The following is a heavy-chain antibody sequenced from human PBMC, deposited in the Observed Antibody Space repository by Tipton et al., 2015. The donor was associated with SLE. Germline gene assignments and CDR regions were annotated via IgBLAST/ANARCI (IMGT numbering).Heavy chain of an antibody. D-gene: IGHD6-19*01. CDR1: GGSISGHY. J-gene: IGHJ4*02. CDR2: IYHSGST. CDR3: ARSEYSSGLIDY. V-gene: IGHV4-59*11. Sequence: TLSLTCTVSGGSISGHYWSWIRQTPGKGLEWIAYIYHSGSTNYNPSLKSRVTISEDRSKNQFSLKLRSVTAADTAVYYCARSEYSSGLIDYWGQGTLVTVSS.